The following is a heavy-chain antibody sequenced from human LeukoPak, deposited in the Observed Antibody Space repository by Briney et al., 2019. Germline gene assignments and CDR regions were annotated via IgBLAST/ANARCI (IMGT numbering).Heavy chain of an antibody. J-gene: IGHJ2*01. CDR3: ARVRFLTRDYGEWYFDL. D-gene: IGHD4-17*01. V-gene: IGHV3-13*01. Sequence: PGGSLRLSCAASGFTFSSYDMHWVRQATGKGLEWASAIGTAGDTYYPGSVKGRFTISRENAKNSLYLQMNSLRAGDTAVYYCARVRFLTRDYGEWYFDLWGRGTLVTVSS. CDR2: IGTAGDT. CDR1: GFTFSSYD.